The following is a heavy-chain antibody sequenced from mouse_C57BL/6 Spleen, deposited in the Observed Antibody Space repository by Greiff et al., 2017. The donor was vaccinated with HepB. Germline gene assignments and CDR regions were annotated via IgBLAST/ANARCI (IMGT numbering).Heavy chain of an antibody. CDR2: IYPSDSET. CDR3: ARARDLYYFDY. Sequence: VQLQHPGAELVRPGSSVKLSCKASGYTFTSYWMDWVKQRPGQGLEWIGNIYPSDSETHYNQKFKDKATLTVDKSSSTAYMQLSSLTSEDSAVYYCARARDLYYFDYWGQGTTLTVSS. CDR1: GYTFTSYW. V-gene: IGHV1-61*01. D-gene: IGHD3-3*01. J-gene: IGHJ2*01.